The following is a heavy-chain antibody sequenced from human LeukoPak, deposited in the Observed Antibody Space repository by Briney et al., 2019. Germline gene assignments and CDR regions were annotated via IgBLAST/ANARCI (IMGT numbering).Heavy chain of an antibody. CDR3: ARAAVATRRGSWFDP. V-gene: IGHV1-8*01. J-gene: IGHJ5*02. CDR1: GYTFTNDD. Sequence: ASVKVSCKASGYTFTNDDINWVRQATGQGLEWMGWMNPNSGNTGYAQKFQGRVTMTRNTSINTAYMELGSLRSEDTAVYYCARAAVATRRGSWFDPWGQGTLVTVSS. D-gene: IGHD5-12*01. CDR2: MNPNSGNT.